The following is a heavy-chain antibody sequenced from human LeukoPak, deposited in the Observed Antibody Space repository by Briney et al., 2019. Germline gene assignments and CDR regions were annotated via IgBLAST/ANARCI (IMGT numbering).Heavy chain of an antibody. CDR1: GFTFSSYA. D-gene: IGHD5-24*01. CDR3: AKDRGRWLQLRTLY. CDR2: ISGSGGST. V-gene: IGHV3-23*01. Sequence: GGALRLSCAASGFTFSSYAMSRVRQAPGKGLEGVSAISGSGGSTYYADSVKGRFTISRDNSKNTLYLQMNSLRAEDTAVYYCAKDRGRWLQLRTLYWGQGTLVTVSS. J-gene: IGHJ4*02.